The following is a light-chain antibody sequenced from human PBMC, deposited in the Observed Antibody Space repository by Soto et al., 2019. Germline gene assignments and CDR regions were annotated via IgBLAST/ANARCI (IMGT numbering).Light chain of an antibody. Sequence: EIVLTQSPATLSLSPGERATLSCRASQSVSSYLAWYQQKPGQAPRLLIYDASNRATGIPARFSGSGSGTDFTLTISSLEPEDFAVYYCQQYNNWPQTFGQGTKGDIK. J-gene: IGKJ1*01. V-gene: IGKV3-11*01. CDR2: DAS. CDR1: QSVSSY. CDR3: QQYNNWPQT.